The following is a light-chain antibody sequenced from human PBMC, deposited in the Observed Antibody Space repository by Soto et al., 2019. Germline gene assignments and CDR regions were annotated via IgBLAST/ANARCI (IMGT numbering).Light chain of an antibody. V-gene: IGLV2-14*01. Sequence: QLVLTQPASVSGSPGQSITISCTGSTSDVGGYNFVSWYQQHPGKVPKLMIYEVSNRPSGVSNRFSGSKSGNTASLTISGLQGDDEADYYCSSYTSSSTTYVFGTGTKLPVL. J-gene: IGLJ1*01. CDR3: SSYTSSSTTYV. CDR1: TSDVGGYNF. CDR2: EVS.